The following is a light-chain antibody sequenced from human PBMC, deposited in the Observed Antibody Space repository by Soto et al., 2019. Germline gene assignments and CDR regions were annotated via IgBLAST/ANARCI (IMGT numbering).Light chain of an antibody. Sequence: EIVLTQSPGTLSLSPGERATLSCRASQRVSSSYLAWYQQKPGQAPRLLIYGASSRATGIPDRFSGSGSGTDFTLTITRLEADDFAVYYCQQYGNSPRYSFGQGTKLEIK. J-gene: IGKJ2*03. CDR2: GAS. V-gene: IGKV3-20*01. CDR1: QRVSSSY. CDR3: QQYGNSPRYS.